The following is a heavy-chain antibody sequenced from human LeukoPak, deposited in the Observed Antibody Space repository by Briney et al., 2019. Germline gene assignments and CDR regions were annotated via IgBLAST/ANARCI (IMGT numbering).Heavy chain of an antibody. J-gene: IGHJ4*02. Sequence: ASVKVSCKASGYTFTGYYMHWVRQAPGQGLGWMGWINPNSGGTSYAQKFQGRVTMTRDMSTSTVYMELSSLRSDDTAVYFCARDQHTGSQKISDYWGQGTLVTVSS. CDR2: INPNSGGT. CDR3: ARDQHTGSQKISDY. CDR1: GYTFTGYY. D-gene: IGHD2-21*01. V-gene: IGHV1-2*02.